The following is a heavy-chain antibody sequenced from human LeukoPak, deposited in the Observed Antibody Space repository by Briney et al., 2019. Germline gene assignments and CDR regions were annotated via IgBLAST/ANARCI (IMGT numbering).Heavy chain of an antibody. J-gene: IGHJ4*02. V-gene: IGHV3-48*01. CDR2: IYTGTSTI. Sequence: PGESLSLSCAVSGLTLSIYSMNWVRQAPGKGLEWVSYIYTGTSTIYHADSVKGRFTICNDNAKNSLYLQMNSLRTDVQVVYYFPRLFDYWGEGTLVAVSS. CDR3: PRLFDY. CDR1: GLTLSIYS.